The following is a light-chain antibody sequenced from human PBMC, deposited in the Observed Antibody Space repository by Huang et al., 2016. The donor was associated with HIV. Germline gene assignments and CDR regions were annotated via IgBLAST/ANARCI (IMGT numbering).Light chain of an antibody. J-gene: IGKJ4*02. CDR2: WAS. CDR3: QQYYKTPLT. Sequence: DIVMNQSPDSLAVSLGERPTITCKPSQSVFYSSNQNNSLSWYHQKPGQPPRLLIYWASARESGVPDRFNGSGSGTDFTFTISNLQAEDVAVYYCQQYYKTPLTFGGGTKVEIK. CDR1: QSVFYSSNQNNS. V-gene: IGKV4-1*01.